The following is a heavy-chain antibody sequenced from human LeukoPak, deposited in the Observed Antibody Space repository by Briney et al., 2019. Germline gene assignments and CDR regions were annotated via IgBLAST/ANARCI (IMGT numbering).Heavy chain of an antibody. CDR2: ISAYNGNT. CDR3: ARDLDQYNGRFGGFGHDF. Sequence: ASVKVSCKASGGTFSSYGINWVRQAPGQGLEWMGWISAYNGNTNYAQSLQGRVTMTTDTSTSTVYMEMRSLTSDDTAVYYCARDLDQYNGRFGGFGHDFWGQGTLVTVSS. V-gene: IGHV1-18*01. CDR1: GGTFSSYG. D-gene: IGHD3-10*01. J-gene: IGHJ4*02.